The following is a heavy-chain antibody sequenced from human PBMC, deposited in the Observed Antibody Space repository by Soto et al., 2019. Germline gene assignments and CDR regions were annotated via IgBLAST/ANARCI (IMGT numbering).Heavy chain of an antibody. CDR2: MTGDGRTT. CDR1: GFTFSNAW. V-gene: IGHV3-74*03. J-gene: IGHJ4*02. Sequence: GGSLRLSCAASGFTFSNAWMSWVRQAPGKGLEWVSRMTGDGRTTQYADSVKGRFTASRDNAKSTLYLQMNSLRAEDTAVYYCATAEVDYWGPGTLVTVSS. CDR3: ATAEVDY.